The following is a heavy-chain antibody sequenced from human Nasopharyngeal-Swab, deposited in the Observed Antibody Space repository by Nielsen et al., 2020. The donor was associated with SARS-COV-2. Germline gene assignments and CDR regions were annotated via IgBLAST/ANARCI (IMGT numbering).Heavy chain of an antibody. V-gene: IGHV1-18*01. CDR3: ARDGNSNYDYYGMDV. Sequence: GESLKISCKASGYIFISYGISWVRQAPGQGLEWMGWISAYGENAKYAQKFQDRVTMTTDTSTTTAYMEVRSLRSDDTAVYYCARDGNSNYDYYGMDVWGQGTTVTVSS. CDR2: ISAYGENA. D-gene: IGHD1-7*01. J-gene: IGHJ6*02. CDR1: GYIFISYG.